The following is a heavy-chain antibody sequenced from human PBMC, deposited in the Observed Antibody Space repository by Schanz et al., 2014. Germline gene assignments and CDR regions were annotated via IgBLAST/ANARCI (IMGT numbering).Heavy chain of an antibody. Sequence: QVQLVESGGGVVQPGGSLRLSCAASGFTFSSFGMHWVHQAPGKGLEWVAFIQNDGSNYYHADSVKGRFTISRDNSKNTLYLQINSLRTEDTAVFYCAKGLGTRSNNFDYWGQGTLVTVSS. CDR2: IQNDGSNY. CDR3: AKGLGTRSNNFDY. V-gene: IGHV3-30*02. J-gene: IGHJ4*02. CDR1: GFTFSSFG. D-gene: IGHD6-13*01.